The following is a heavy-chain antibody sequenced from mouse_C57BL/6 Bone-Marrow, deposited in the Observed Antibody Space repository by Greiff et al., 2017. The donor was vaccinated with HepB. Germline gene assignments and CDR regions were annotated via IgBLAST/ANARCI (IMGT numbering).Heavy chain of an antibody. Sequence: DVQLLESGAGLVQPKASLNLSCAASGFTFTPYSMHWVPPAPGKGLEWVARIRSKSNNYATYYADSVKDRFTISRDNSESMLYLQMNNLKTEDTAMYYCVRSLLWSLWYFDVWGTGTTVTVSS. CDR2: IRSKSNNYAT. J-gene: IGHJ1*03. CDR3: VRSLLWSLWYFDV. D-gene: IGHD2-10*01. V-gene: IGHV10-1*01. CDR1: GFTFTPYS.